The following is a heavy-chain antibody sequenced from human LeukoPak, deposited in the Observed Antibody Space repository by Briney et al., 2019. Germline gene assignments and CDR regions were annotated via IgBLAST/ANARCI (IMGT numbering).Heavy chain of an antibody. Sequence: PGRSLRLSCTASGFTFGDYAMSWVRQAPGKGLEWVGFIRSKAYGGTTEYAASVKGRFTISRDDSKSIAYLQMNSLKTEDTAVYCCTSMITFGGVIVRDHWGQGTLVTVSS. J-gene: IGHJ4*02. CDR2: IRSKAYGGTT. D-gene: IGHD3-16*02. V-gene: IGHV3-49*04. CDR3: TSMITFGGVIVRDH. CDR1: GFTFGDYA.